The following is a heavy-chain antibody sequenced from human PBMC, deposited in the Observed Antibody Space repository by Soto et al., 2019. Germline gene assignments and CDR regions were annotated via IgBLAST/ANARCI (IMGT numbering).Heavy chain of an antibody. Sequence: QVQLQELGPGLVKPSETLSLTCTVSGGPISSYYWSWIRQPPGKGLEWIGYVYYSASTNYKPSLICNPSHKTRXTXTXXTSKSQYALRLRSVTPADTALYYCATLRVLYALESWGQGTLVTVSS. CDR3: ATLRVLYALES. D-gene: IGHD2-8*01. CDR1: GGPISSYY. V-gene: IGHV4-59*01. J-gene: IGHJ5*02. CDR2: VYYSAST.